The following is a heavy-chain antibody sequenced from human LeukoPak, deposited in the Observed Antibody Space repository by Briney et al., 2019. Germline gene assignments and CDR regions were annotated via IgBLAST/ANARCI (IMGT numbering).Heavy chain of an antibody. CDR2: INPNSGGT. J-gene: IGHJ6*03. D-gene: IGHD2-2*01. V-gene: IGHV1-2*02. CDR1: GYTFTGYY. Sequence: ASVKVSCKASGYTFTGYYMHWVRQAPGQGLEWMGWINPNSGGTNYAQKFQGRVTMTRDTSISTAYMELSRLRSDDTAVCYCARVEVPAAMVSNHYYYYYMDVWGKGTTVTVSS. CDR3: ARVEVPAAMVSNHYYYYYMDV.